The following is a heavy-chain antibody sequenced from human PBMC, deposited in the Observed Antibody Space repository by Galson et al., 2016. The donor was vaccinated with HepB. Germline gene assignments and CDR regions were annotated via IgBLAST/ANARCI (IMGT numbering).Heavy chain of an antibody. CDR3: VREFPGGSWDY. Sequence: SVKVSCKASGYTFSMYNLHWVRQAPGQGLEWLGVIHSSDTSTKYAQKFQGRVTVTRDTSTSTVYMELSSLKSEDTAVYYCVREFPGGSWDYWGQGTLVTVSS. V-gene: IGHV1-46*01. CDR2: IHSSDTST. D-gene: IGHD1-26*01. J-gene: IGHJ4*02. CDR1: GYTFSMYN.